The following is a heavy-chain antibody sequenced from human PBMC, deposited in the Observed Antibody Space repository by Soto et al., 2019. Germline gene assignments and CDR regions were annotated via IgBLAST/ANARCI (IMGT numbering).Heavy chain of an antibody. CDR1: GDSFTTYW. D-gene: IGHD2-15*01. CDR3: ARRFCAGGSCPFKYFDY. J-gene: IGHJ4*02. Sequence: GEARKISCQGYGDSFTTYWVAWVRQRPGKGLEWMGIIYPGDSDARYGPSSQGQVTISVDKSNSTAYLQWSSLKASDTAMDYCARRFCAGGSCPFKYFDYWGPGTMVTVSS. V-gene: IGHV5-51*01. CDR2: IYPGDSDA.